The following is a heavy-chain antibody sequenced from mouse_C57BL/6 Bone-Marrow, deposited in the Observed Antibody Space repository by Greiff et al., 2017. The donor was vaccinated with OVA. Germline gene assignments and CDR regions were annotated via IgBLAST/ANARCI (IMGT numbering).Heavy chain of an antibody. CDR2: IYPRDGST. CDR1: GYTFTDHT. D-gene: IGHD3-2*02. V-gene: IGHV1-78*01. J-gene: IGHJ3*01. Sequence: QVQLQQSDAELVKPGASVKISCKVSGYTFTDHTIHWMKQRPDQGLAWIGYIYPRDGSTKSNEKFKGKATLTADKSSSTAYMQLNSLTSEDSAVYFCARYERQLRLRRAYWGQGTLVTVSA. CDR3: ARYERQLRLRRAY.